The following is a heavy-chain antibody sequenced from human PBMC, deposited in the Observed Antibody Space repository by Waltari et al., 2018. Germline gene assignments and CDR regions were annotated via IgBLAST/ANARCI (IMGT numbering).Heavy chain of an antibody. D-gene: IGHD1-1*01. V-gene: IGHV3-66*02. CDR2: IFADGTT. CDR1: GATIDSHY. CDR3: ARAGHPNS. J-gene: IGHJ1*01. Sequence: EVYLGQSGGGLVQPGGSLKLSCAASGATIDSHYMNWIRQVPGKGLQWISVIFADGTTHYADSVRGRFAISRDTSENTLYLQLSGLRPDDSGFYYCARAGHPNSWGQGALVTVSS.